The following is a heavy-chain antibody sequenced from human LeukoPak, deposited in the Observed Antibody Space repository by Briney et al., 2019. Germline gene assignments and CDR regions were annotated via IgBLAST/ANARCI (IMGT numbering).Heavy chain of an antibody. CDR2: IYYSGST. Sequence: SETLSLTCTVSGGSISSGGYYWSWIRQHPGKGLEWIGYIYYSGSTYYNPSLKSRVTISVDTSKNQFSLKLSSVTAADTALYYCARYDYGDCWFDPWGQGTLVTVSS. J-gene: IGHJ5*02. V-gene: IGHV4-31*03. CDR3: ARYDYGDCWFDP. D-gene: IGHD4-17*01. CDR1: GGSISSGGYY.